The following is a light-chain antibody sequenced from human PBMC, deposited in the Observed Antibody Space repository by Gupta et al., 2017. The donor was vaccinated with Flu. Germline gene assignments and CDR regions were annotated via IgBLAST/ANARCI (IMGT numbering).Light chain of an antibody. Sequence: QSALTQPTSASGSPGQSVTISCTGTSSDVGGYNYVSWYQQHPGKAPKLMIYEVSKRPSGVPDRFSGSKSGNTASLTVSGLQAEDEADYYSSSYAGSNNFGVFGTGTKVTVL. CDR2: EVS. J-gene: IGLJ1*01. CDR3: SSYAGSNNFGV. CDR1: SSDVGGYNY. V-gene: IGLV2-8*01.